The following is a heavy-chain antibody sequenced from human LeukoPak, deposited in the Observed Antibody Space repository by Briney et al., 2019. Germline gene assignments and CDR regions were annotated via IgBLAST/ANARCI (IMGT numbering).Heavy chain of an antibody. D-gene: IGHD3-22*01. CDR1: GFAFDDYA. V-gene: IGHV3-9*03. J-gene: IGHJ4*02. CDR2: ISWNSGSI. CDR3: AKDYSSSGYYYGYFDY. Sequence: GRSLRLSCAASGFAFDDYAMHWVRQAPGKGLEWVSGISWNSGSIGYADSVKGRFTISRDNAKNSLYLQMNSLRAEDMALYYCAKDYSSSGYYYGYFDYWGQGTLVTVSS.